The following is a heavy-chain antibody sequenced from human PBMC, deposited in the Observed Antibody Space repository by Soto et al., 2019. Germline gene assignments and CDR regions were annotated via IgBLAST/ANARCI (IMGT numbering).Heavy chain of an antibody. V-gene: IGHV1-18*01. CDR3: ARAGQFYDASGYAD. J-gene: IGHJ4*02. D-gene: IGHD3-22*01. Sequence: QVKLVQSGTEVKKPGASIKVSCKASGYSFVTSGMTWVRQAPGQGLEWMGWISVYNGNTNYDQKVQDRVTMTTDTSTNTAYLEVRNLRSDDTAVYYCARAGQFYDASGYADWGQGTLVTVSS. CDR1: GYSFVTSG. CDR2: ISVYNGNT.